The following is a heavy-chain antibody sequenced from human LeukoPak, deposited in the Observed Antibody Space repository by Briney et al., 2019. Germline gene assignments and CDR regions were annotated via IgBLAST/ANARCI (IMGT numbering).Heavy chain of an antibody. J-gene: IGHJ4*02. CDR2: FYGGGGI. CDR3: ARDLAGALDF. D-gene: IGHD6-19*01. CDR1: GFSVNGIH. V-gene: IGHV3-66*01. Sequence: GGSLRLSCAASGFSVNGIHMSWVRQAPGKGLEWVSVFYGGGGIYYADSVRGRFTISRDNSKNTLYRQMNGLRGEDTAKYYCARDLAGALDFWGQGTVVTVSS.